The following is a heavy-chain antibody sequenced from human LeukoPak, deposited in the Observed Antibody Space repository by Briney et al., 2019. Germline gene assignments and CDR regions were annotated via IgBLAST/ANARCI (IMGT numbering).Heavy chain of an antibody. D-gene: IGHD3-22*01. Sequence: GGSLRLSCAASGFTFSSFAMSWVRQAPGKGLEWVSTIGSKGETTYYADSVKGRFAISRGNSKNTLYLQMSSLRAEDTAVYYCARNHDIRNARYFDYWGQGTLVAVSS. CDR3: ARNHDIRNARYFDY. V-gene: IGHV3-23*01. CDR2: IGSKGETT. CDR1: GFTFSSFA. J-gene: IGHJ4*02.